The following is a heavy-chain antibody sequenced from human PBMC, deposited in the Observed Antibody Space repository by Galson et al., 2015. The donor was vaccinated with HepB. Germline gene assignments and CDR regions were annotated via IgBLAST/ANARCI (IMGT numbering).Heavy chain of an antibody. D-gene: IGHD6-19*01. CDR2: INPNSGGT. V-gene: IGHV1-2*04. CDR3: ARGGQRGIAVADLLFDY. CDR1: GYTFTGYY. J-gene: IGHJ4*02. Sequence: SVKVSCKASGYTFTGYYMHWVRQAPGQGLEWMGWINPNSGGTKYAQKFQGWVTMTRDTPISTAYMELSRLSSDDTAVYYCARGGQRGIAVADLLFDYWGQGTLVTVSS.